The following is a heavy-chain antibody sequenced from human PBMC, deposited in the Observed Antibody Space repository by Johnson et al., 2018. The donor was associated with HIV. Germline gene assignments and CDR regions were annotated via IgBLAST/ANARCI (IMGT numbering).Heavy chain of an antibody. D-gene: IGHD2-15*01. CDR3: ARTPIRTSDTGAFDI. Sequence: VQLVESGGGLVQPGGSLRLACAASAFTFSRHAMHWVRQAPGKGPEWVACISYDGSNKYYADSVKGRFTISRDNSKNTLYLQMNSLRAEDTAVYYCARTPIRTSDTGAFDIWGQGTMVTVSS. CDR1: AFTFSRHA. J-gene: IGHJ3*02. V-gene: IGHV3-30*04. CDR2: ISYDGSNK.